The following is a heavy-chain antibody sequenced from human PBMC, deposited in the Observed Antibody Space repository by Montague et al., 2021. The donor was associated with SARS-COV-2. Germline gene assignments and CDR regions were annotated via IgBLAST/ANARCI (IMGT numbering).Heavy chain of an antibody. CDR2: ISGSGADI. Sequence: SLRLSCAASGFTFNSYTMNWVRQAPGKGLEWVASISGSGADIYYAPSLKGRFTISRDNARNSLFLQMSSLRADDTALYYCARWRWQQSKFDYWGQGTLVTVSS. J-gene: IGHJ4*02. D-gene: IGHD5-24*01. CDR1: GFTFNSYT. CDR3: ARWRWQQSKFDY. V-gene: IGHV3-21*03.